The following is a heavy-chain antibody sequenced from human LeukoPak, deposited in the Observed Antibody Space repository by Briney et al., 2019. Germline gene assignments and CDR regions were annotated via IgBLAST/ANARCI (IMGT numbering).Heavy chain of an antibody. CDR1: GGSISSGGYY. Sequence: SETLSLTCTVSGGSISSGGYYWSWIRQHPGKGLEWIGYIYYSGSTYYNPSLKCRVTISVDTSKNQFSLKLSSVTAADTAVYYCARAPSGYGSCPNWFDPWGQGTLVTVSS. CDR3: ARAPSGYGSCPNWFDP. CDR2: IYYSGST. V-gene: IGHV4-31*03. J-gene: IGHJ5*02. D-gene: IGHD2-15*01.